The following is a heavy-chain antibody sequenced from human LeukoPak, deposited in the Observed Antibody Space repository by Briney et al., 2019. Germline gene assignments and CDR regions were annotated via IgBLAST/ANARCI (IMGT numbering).Heavy chain of an antibody. V-gene: IGHV3-23*01. Sequence: GGSLRLSCAGSGFTLSSYAVNWVRQAPGKGLEWVSVISGSGGSTHYADSVKGRFIVSRDNSKDTVYLEMNSLRGEDTAVYYCAKWAAGYDAFDIWGQGTMVTVSS. CDR1: GFTLSSYA. CDR2: ISGSGGST. CDR3: AKWAAGYDAFDI. J-gene: IGHJ3*02. D-gene: IGHD6-13*01.